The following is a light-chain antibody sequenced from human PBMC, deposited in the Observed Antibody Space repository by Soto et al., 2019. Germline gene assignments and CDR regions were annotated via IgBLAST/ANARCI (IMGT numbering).Light chain of an antibody. CDR1: QTVKTY. J-gene: IGKJ1*01. CDR2: ASS. CDR3: QQTSTTPGT. V-gene: IGKV1-39*01. Sequence: DVQMPQSPSSLSASVGDSVTITCRSSQTVKTYLNWYQHKQGKAPQLLIYASSRLQTGVASRFRGSGSGTYFSLTISSLQPEDVATYYCQQTSTTPGTFVQGTKVESK.